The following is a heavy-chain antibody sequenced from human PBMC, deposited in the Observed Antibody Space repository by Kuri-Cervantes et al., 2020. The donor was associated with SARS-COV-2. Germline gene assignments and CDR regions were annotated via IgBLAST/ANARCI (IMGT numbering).Heavy chain of an antibody. CDR3: ARSPGDGDYDPFDY. CDR1: GFTFDDYA. CDR2: ISWNSGSI. V-gene: IGHV3-9*01. Sequence: SLKISCAASGFTFDDYAMHWVRQAPGKGLEWVSGISWNSGSIGYADSVKGRFTISRDNAKSTLFLQMNSLRTDDTAVYYCARSPGDGDYDPFDYWGQGTLVTVSS. D-gene: IGHD4-17*01. J-gene: IGHJ4*02.